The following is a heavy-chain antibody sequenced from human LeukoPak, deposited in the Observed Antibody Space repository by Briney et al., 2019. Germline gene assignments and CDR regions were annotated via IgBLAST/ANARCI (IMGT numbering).Heavy chain of an antibody. CDR1: GYTFTGYY. D-gene: IGHD2-2*01. V-gene: IGHV1-2*02. J-gene: IGHJ4*02. CDR2: INPNSGGT. Sequence: ASVKVSCKASGYTFTGYYMHWVRQAPGQGLEWMGWINPNSGGTNYAQKFQGRVTMTRDTSISTAYMELSRLRSDDTAVYYCARGSLGYCSSTSCPSPLDYWGQGTLVTVSS. CDR3: ARGSLGYCSSTSCPSPLDY.